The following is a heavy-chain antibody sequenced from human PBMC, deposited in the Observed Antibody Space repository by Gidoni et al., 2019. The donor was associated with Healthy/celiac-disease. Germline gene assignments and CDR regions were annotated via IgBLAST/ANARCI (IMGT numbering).Heavy chain of an antibody. CDR1: GFTFSDHS. D-gene: IGHD6-19*01. V-gene: IGHV3-72*01. CDR3: ARDWGSSSGWGDYYYYGMDV. J-gene: IGHJ6*02. Sequence: EVQLVESGGGLVQPGGSLRLSCAASGFTFSDHSMDWVRQAPGKGLEWVGRTRNKANSYTTEYAASVKGRLTISRDDSKNSLYLQMNSLKTEDTAVYCCARDWGSSSGWGDYYYYGMDVWGQGTTVTVSS. CDR2: TRNKANSYTT.